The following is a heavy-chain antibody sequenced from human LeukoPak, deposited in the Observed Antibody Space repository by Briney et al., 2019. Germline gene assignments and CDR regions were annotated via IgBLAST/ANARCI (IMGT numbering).Heavy chain of an antibody. V-gene: IGHV1-8*01. CDR3: ARGPYSSSWYAGWFYYYYYMDV. J-gene: IGHJ6*03. D-gene: IGHD6-13*01. CDR1: GYTFTSYD. CDR2: MNPNSDTK. Sequence: ASVKVSCKASGYTFTSYDINWVRQATGQGLEWMGWMNPNSDTKGYAQKFQGRVTMTRNTSISTAYMELSSLRSEDTALYYCARGPYSSSWYAGWFYYYYYMDVWGKGTTVTVSS.